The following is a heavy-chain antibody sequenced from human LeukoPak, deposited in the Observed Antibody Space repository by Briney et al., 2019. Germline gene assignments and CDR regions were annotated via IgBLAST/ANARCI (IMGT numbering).Heavy chain of an antibody. CDR1: GYTFTTYA. J-gene: IGHJ6*03. Sequence: GASVKVSCKASGYTFTTYAMHWVRQAPGQRLEWMGWINAGNGNTKYSRDFQGRLTITRDTSASTAYMELSSLRSEDTAVYYCARSVDTAMDFYYYYYMDVWGKGTTVTISS. CDR3: ARSVDTAMDFYYYYYMDV. D-gene: IGHD5-18*01. V-gene: IGHV1-3*03. CDR2: INAGNGNT.